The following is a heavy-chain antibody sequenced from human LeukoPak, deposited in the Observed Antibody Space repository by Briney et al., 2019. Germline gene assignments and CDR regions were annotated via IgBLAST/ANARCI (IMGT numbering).Heavy chain of an antibody. D-gene: IGHD3-22*01. V-gene: IGHV3-23*01. CDR1: GFTFTRHA. Sequence: GSLRLSCVASGFTFTRHAMSWVRQAPGKGLEWVSGISGSDGSTWYADSVKGHFTISRDNSKNTLYLQMNSLRAEDTAVYFCAKAYDNSGHILRYSDYWGQGTLVTVSS. CDR3: AKAYDNSGHILRYSDY. J-gene: IGHJ4*02. CDR2: ISGSDGST.